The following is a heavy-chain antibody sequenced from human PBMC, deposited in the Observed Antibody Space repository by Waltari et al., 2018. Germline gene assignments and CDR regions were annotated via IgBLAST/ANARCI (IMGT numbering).Heavy chain of an antibody. Sequence: QVQLVESGGGVVQPGRSLRLSCAASGFTFSNYGMHWVRQAPGKGMELVELIWYDGNNKYYADSVKGRFTISRDNSKNTLYLQMNSLRAEDTAVYYCARDLDWDSGRPYSYYGMDVWGQGTSVTVSS. CDR1: GFTFSNYG. CDR2: IWYDGNNK. V-gene: IGHV3-33*01. CDR3: ARDLDWDSGRPYSYYGMDV. D-gene: IGHD3-10*01. J-gene: IGHJ6*02.